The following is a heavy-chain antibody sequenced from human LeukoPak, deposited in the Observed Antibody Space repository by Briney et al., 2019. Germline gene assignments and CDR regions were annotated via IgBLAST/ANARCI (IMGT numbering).Heavy chain of an antibody. CDR3: ARDVSVYYYDSSGYWVDAGYFDY. CDR2: ISSSYSYV. V-gene: IGHV3-21*01. CDR1: GFTFSSYT. J-gene: IGHJ4*02. Sequence: PGGSLRLSCAASGFTFSSYTMNWVRQAPGKGLEWVSSISSSYSYVYYADSVKGRFTISRDDAKNSLYLQMNSLRAEDTAVYYCARDVSVYYYDSSGYWVDAGYFDYWGQGTLVTVSS. D-gene: IGHD3-22*01.